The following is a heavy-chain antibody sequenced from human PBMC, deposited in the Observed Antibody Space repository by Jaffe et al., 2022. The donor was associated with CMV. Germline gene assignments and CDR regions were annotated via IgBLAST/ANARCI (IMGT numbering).Heavy chain of an antibody. V-gene: IGHV4-61*01. CDR1: GGSVSSGSYY. J-gene: IGHJ6*02. Sequence: QVQLQESGPGLVKPSETLSLTCTVSGGSVSSGSYYWSWIRQPPGKGLEWIGYIYYSGSTNYNPSLKSRVTISVDTSKNQFSLKLSSVTAADTAVYYCARDSPRPTYGMDVWGQGTTVTVSS. CDR3: ARDSPRPTYGMDV. CDR2: IYYSGST.